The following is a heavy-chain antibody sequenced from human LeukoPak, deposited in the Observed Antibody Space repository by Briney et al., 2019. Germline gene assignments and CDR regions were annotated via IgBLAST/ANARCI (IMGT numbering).Heavy chain of an antibody. CDR2: IKQDGSEK. V-gene: IGHV3-7*03. D-gene: IGHD3-10*01. CDR1: GFTFSSYW. Sequence: GGSLRLSCAASGFTFSSYWMSCVRQAPGKGLEWVANIKQDGSEKYYVDSVKGRFTISRDNAKNSLYLQMNSLRAEDTAVYYCAREGAYYYGSGSYYRGYAFDIWGQGTMVTVSS. J-gene: IGHJ3*02. CDR3: AREGAYYYGSGSYYRGYAFDI.